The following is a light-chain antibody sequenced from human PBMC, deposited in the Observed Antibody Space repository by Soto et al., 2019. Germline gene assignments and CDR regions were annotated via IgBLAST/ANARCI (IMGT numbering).Light chain of an antibody. J-gene: IGKJ1*01. CDR1: QSVRSN. Sequence: EIVMTQSPATLSVSPGERATLSCRASQSVRSNLAWYQRKPGQPPRLLIYGASTRATAIPPRFSGSGSETEFTLTISSLHSEDFAVYYCLQYKGLPKTFGQGTKVEI. V-gene: IGKV3-15*01. CDR2: GAS. CDR3: LQYKGLPKT.